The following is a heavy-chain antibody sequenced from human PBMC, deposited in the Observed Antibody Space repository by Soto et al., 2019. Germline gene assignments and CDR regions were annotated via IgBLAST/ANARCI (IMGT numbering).Heavy chain of an antibody. CDR2: ISSSGSTI. D-gene: IGHD2-21*01. CDR3: ARGLCGCDYYYYYGMDV. Sequence: GGSLRLSCAASEFTFRSYWMHWVRQSPGKGLEWVSYISSSGSTIYYADSVKGRFTISRDNAKNSLYLQMNSLRAEDTAVYYCARGLCGCDYYYYYGMDVWGQGATVTVSS. CDR1: EFTFRSYW. V-gene: IGHV3-48*04. J-gene: IGHJ6*02.